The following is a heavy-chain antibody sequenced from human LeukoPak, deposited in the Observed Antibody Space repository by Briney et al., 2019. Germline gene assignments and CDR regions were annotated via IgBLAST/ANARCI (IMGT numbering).Heavy chain of an antibody. Sequence: PSETLSLTCTVSGGSITDNCWGWVRHTPGMGLEWIGHIYGGPTYNPSLKSRVTISHDTSENQIFLQMTSVTAADTAIYYCARRFRTSASWILHHDAYDIWGPGTEVIVSS. CDR2: IYGGP. CDR3: ARRFRTSASWILHHDAYDI. D-gene: IGHD5-12*01. J-gene: IGHJ3*02. V-gene: IGHV4-4*09. CDR1: GGSITDNC.